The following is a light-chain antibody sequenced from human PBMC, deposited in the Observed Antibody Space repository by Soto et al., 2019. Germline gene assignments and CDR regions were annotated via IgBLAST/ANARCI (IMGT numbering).Light chain of an antibody. V-gene: IGKV3-20*01. CDR2: GAS. J-gene: IGKJ1*01. CDR3: QQYNSYST. CDR1: QSVSSSY. Sequence: EIVLTQSPGTLSFSPGERATLSCRASQSVSSSYLAWYQQKPGQAPRLLIYGASSRATGIPDRFSGSGSGTEFTPTISSLQPDDFATYYCQQYNSYSTFGQGTKVDIK.